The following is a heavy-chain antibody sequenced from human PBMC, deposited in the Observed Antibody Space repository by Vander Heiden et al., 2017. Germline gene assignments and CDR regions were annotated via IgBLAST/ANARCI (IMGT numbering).Heavy chain of an antibody. CDR1: GGSISSSNR. Sequence: QMQLQQSGPGLVKPSGTLSLTCAVSGGSISSSNRWSRSRQSSGKGLEWIGEIYHSGRTNYNPSLKSRVTISVDKSKNRFSLKLSSVTAADTAVYYCARVRGSGRNNWFDPWGQGTLVTVSS. V-gene: IGHV4-4*02. CDR3: ARVRGSGRNNWFDP. D-gene: IGHD3-10*01. CDR2: IYHSGRT. J-gene: IGHJ5*02.